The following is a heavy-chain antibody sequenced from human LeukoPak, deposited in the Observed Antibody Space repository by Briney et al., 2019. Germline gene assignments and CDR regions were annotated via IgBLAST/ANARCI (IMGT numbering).Heavy chain of an antibody. V-gene: IGHV4-39*07. D-gene: IGHD6-25*01. CDR2: IYSGGST. J-gene: IGHJ4*02. CDR1: GGSISSVSYC. CDR3: ASSGWHVGKFDS. Sequence: SETLSLTCTVSGGSISSVSYCWGWIRQPPGKGLEWIGTIYSGGSTYYNPSLKSRITMSVDTSNNQFSLKLTSVTAADTAVYFCASSGWHVGKFDSWGQGNLVTVSS.